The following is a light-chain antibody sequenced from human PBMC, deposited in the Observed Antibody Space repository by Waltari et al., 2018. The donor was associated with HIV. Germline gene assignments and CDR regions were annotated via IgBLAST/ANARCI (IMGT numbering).Light chain of an antibody. CDR1: QSLLDSRGYNY. V-gene: IGKV2-28*01. Sequence: EIVVTQSSLSLSVTPGEPASISFRSSQSLLDSRGYNYLDWYVERPGQSPQLLIYLASDRASGVPDRFSGSGSGTDFTLKISRVEAEDAGVYYCMQALQTPVTFGGGTKVEIK. CDR2: LAS. J-gene: IGKJ4*01. CDR3: MQALQTPVT.